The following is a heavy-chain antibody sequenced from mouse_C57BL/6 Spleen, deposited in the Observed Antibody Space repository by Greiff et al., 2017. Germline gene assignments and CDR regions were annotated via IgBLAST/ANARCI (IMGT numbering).Heavy chain of an antibody. Sequence: VQLQQSGAELVKPGASVKISCKASGYAFSSYWMHWVKQRPGQGLEWIGKIHPGDGDTNYNGKFKGKATLTADKSSSTAYMQLSSLTSEDSAVYYCAKALAKSDWFAYWGQGTLVTVSA. CDR2: IHPGDGDT. V-gene: IGHV1-80*01. D-gene: IGHD3-1*01. CDR3: AKALAKSDWFAY. CDR1: GYAFSSYW. J-gene: IGHJ3*01.